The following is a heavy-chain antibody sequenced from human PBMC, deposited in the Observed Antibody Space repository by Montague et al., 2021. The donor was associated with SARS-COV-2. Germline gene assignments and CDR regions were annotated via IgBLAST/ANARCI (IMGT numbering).Heavy chain of an antibody. CDR3: ARDGDYGGTWYSFLQN. V-gene: IGHV6-1*01. D-gene: IGHD4-17*01. CDR2: TFYRSQWHT. Sequence: CAISGDNVSSDTAAWHWIRQSPSRGLEWLGRTFYRSQWHTDSAASVRSRISFSGDISKNQFSLHLNSVTPEDTAIYYCARDGDYGGTWYSFLQNWGQGTLVIVSS. J-gene: IGHJ1*01. CDR1: GDNVSSDTAA.